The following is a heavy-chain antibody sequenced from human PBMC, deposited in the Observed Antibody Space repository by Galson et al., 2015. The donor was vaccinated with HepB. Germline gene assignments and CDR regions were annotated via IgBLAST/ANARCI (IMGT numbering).Heavy chain of an antibody. D-gene: IGHD2-2*02. Sequence: SVKVSCKASGYTLSNFPITWVRQAPGQGLEWMGWTSVYNGNTNYAQKFQGRITMTTDTSTGTTYMDLRSLTSDDTAVYYCARALYTTSTHAFDIWGQGTLVTVS. CDR3: ARALYTTSTHAFDI. CDR1: GYTLSNFP. J-gene: IGHJ3*02. V-gene: IGHV1-18*01. CDR2: TSVYNGNT.